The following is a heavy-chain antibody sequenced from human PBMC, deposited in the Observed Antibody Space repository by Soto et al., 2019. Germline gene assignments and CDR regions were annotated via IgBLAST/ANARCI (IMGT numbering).Heavy chain of an antibody. Sequence: GGSLRLSCAASGFTFSSYAMSWVRQAPGKGLEWVSAISGSGGSTYYADSVKGRFTISRDNSKNTLYLQMNSLRAEDTAIYYCANRDTAMAGPPDYWGQGTLVTVSS. D-gene: IGHD5-18*01. CDR1: GFTFSSYA. CDR2: ISGSGGST. CDR3: ANRDTAMAGPPDY. V-gene: IGHV3-23*01. J-gene: IGHJ4*02.